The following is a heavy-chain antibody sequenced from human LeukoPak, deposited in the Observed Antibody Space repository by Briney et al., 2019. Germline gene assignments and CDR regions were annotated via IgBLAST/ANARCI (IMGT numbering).Heavy chain of an antibody. D-gene: IGHD2-2*01. Sequence: SETLSLTCAVYGGSFSGYYWSWIRQPPGKGLEWIGEINHSGSTNYNPSLKSRVTISVDTSKNQFSLKLSSVTAADTAVCYCARGGYCSSTSCYRYWFDPWGQGTLVTVSS. CDR2: INHSGST. V-gene: IGHV4-34*01. CDR3: ARGGYCSSTSCYRYWFDP. J-gene: IGHJ5*02. CDR1: GGSFSGYY.